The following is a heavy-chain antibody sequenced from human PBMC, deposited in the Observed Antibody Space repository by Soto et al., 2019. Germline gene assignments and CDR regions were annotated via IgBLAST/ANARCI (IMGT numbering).Heavy chain of an antibody. V-gene: IGHV3-48*03. CDR3: ARVEDRSGWYFNL. Sequence: GGSLRLSCAASGFTLVSYEMNWVRQAPGKGLEWVSYINTSGRTMFYADSVKGRFTISRDNAKRSLYLQMDSLRAEDTAVYYCARVEDRSGWYFNLWGRGTLVTVSS. CDR1: GFTLVSYE. CDR2: INTSGRTM. J-gene: IGHJ2*01.